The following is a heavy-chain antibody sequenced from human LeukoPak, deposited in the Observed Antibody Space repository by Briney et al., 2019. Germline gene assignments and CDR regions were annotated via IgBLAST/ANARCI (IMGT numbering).Heavy chain of an antibody. CDR2: INPNSGGT. CDR1: GYTFTGYY. V-gene: IGHV1-2*02. D-gene: IGHD6-19*01. Sequence: ASVKVSCKASGYTFTGYYMHWVRQAPGQGLEWMGWINPNSGGTNYAQKFQGRVTMTRDTSISTAYMELSRLRSDDTAVYYCARDGYSSGXYDHYGMDAWGQGTTVTV. J-gene: IGHJ6*02. CDR3: ARDGYSSGXYDHYGMDA.